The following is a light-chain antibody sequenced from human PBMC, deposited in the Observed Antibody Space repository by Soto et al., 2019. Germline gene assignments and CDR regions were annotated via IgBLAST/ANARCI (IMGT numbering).Light chain of an antibody. Sequence: EIVLTQSPATLSLSPGERATLSCRASQSVSSYLAWYQHKPGQAPRLLIYGASNRATGIPARFSGSGSGTDFTLTISSLEPEDFAFYYCQQRSNWPSITFGQGTRLEIK. CDR3: QQRSNWPSIT. CDR2: GAS. J-gene: IGKJ5*01. V-gene: IGKV3-11*01. CDR1: QSVSSY.